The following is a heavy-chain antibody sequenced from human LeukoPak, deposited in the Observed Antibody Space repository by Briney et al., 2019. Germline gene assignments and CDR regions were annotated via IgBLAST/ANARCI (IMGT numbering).Heavy chain of an antibody. CDR3: ARGGYYDSSGNY. D-gene: IGHD3-22*01. CDR2: IHPNNGGT. Sequence: ASVKVSCKTSGYMHWVRQAPGQGLEWMGRIHPNNGGTDYAQKFQGRVTMTRDTSISTAYMELGSLRSDDTAVYYCARGGYYDSSGNYWGQGTLVTVSS. J-gene: IGHJ4*02. V-gene: IGHV1-2*06. CDR1: GY.